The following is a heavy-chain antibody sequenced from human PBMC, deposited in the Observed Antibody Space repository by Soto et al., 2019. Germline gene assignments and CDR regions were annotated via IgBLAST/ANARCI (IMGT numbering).Heavy chain of an antibody. CDR2: IYYSGST. D-gene: IGHD2-15*01. CDR1: GGSISSGDYY. Sequence: SETLSLTCTASGGSISSGDYYWSWIRQPPGKGLEWIGYIYYSGSTYYNPSLKSRVTISVDTSKNQFSLKLSSVTAADTAVYYCASQNGGYCSGGSCYHTTYYYYGMDVWGQGTTVTVSS. V-gene: IGHV4-30-4*01. CDR3: ASQNGGYCSGGSCYHTTYYYYGMDV. J-gene: IGHJ6*02.